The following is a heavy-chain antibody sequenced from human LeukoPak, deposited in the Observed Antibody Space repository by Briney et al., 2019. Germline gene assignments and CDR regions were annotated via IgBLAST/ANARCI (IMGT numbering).Heavy chain of an antibody. CDR2: ISTFNGIT. V-gene: IGHV1-18*01. CDR3: ARLRSIGASGHDASDF. Sequence: ASVKVSCKTSGYTFISFGISWARQAPGQGLEWMGWISTFNGITSSAPRLQGRVTMTTDTSTSTAYMELTSLTSVDTAVYYCARLRSIGASGHDASDFWGQGTMVTVSS. J-gene: IGHJ3*01. CDR1: GYTFISFG. D-gene: IGHD6-13*01.